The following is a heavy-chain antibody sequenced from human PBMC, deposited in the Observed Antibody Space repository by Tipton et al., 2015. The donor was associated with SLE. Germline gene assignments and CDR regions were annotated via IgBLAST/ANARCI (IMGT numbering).Heavy chain of an antibody. CDR1: GISFSNYW. CDR2: IDSDGSST. Sequence: SLRLSCVASGISFSNYWMHWVRQAPGKGLVWVSRIDSDGSSTSYADSVEGRSTISRDNAKNTLYLRMNSLRAEDTAVYYCARGSWHVDYWGQGTLVTVSS. V-gene: IGHV3-74*01. D-gene: IGHD6-13*01. J-gene: IGHJ4*02. CDR3: ARGSWHVDY.